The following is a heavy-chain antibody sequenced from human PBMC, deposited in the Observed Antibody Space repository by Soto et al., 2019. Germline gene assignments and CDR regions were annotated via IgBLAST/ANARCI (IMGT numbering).Heavy chain of an antibody. CDR2: IIPIFGTA. Sequence: ASVKVSCKASGGTFSSYAISWVRQAPGQGLEWMGGIIPIFGTANYAQKFQGRVTITADESTSTAYMELSSLRSEDTAVYYCASSQGGIVVVPAASSVHYWGQGTLVTASS. D-gene: IGHD2-2*01. J-gene: IGHJ4*02. CDR1: GGTFSSYA. V-gene: IGHV1-69*13. CDR3: ASSQGGIVVVPAASSVHY.